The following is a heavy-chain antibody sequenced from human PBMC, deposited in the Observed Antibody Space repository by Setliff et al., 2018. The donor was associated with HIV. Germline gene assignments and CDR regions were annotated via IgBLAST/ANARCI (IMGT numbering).Heavy chain of an antibody. CDR1: GVSINRTDHY. D-gene: IGHD2-21*01. J-gene: IGHJ5*02. V-gene: IGHV4-39*01. CDR2: VSQSGST. CDR3: ARVPVAGANWFDP. Sequence: LSETLSLTCSVSGVSINRTDHYWGWIRQSPGKRLEWIGSVSQSGSTYYNPSLKSRITISVDRSKNLFSLKLISVTAADQGVYYCARVPVAGANWFDPWGLGTLVTVSS.